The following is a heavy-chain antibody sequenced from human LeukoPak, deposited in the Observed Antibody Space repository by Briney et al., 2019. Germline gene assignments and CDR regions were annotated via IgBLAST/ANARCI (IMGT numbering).Heavy chain of an antibody. D-gene: IGHD3-16*01. CDR3: ASKTLGRGTVYFQH. CDR2: ITGSGSTI. J-gene: IGHJ6*04. V-gene: IGHV3-48*03. CDR1: GFTFSSYE. Sequence: GGSLRLSCAASGFTFSSYEMNWVRQAPGKGLEWVSYITGSGSTIYYADSVKGRFTISRDNAKNSLYLQMNSLRAEDTAVYYCASKTLGRGTVYFQHWGKGTTVTISS.